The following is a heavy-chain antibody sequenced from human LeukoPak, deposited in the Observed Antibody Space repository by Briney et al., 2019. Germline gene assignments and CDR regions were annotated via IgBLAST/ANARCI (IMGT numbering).Heavy chain of an antibody. CDR1: GGSISSGGYY. CDR2: IYYSGST. CDR3: ARQTAVPCYYDSSGTEAFDI. V-gene: IGHV4-31*03. J-gene: IGHJ3*02. Sequence: SETLSLTCTVSGGSISSGGYYWSWIRQHPGKGLEWIGYIYYSGSTYYNPSLKSRVTISVDTSKNQFSLKLSSVTAADTAVYYCARQTAVPCYYDSSGTEAFDIWGQGTMVTVSS. D-gene: IGHD3-22*01.